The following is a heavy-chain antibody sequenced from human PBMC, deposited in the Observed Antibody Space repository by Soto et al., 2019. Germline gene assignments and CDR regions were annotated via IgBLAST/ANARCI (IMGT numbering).Heavy chain of an antibody. Sequence: SLRLSCAASGFTFSNYSMSWVRHAPGKGLEWVSSISISSSYIYYADSVKGRFTISRDNAKNSLYLQMNSQRVEDTAVYYCARGTTVVHSNFDYWGQGALVTVSS. CDR1: GFTFSNYS. D-gene: IGHD4-17*01. J-gene: IGHJ4*02. V-gene: IGHV3-21*01. CDR2: ISISSSYI. CDR3: ARGTTVVHSNFDY.